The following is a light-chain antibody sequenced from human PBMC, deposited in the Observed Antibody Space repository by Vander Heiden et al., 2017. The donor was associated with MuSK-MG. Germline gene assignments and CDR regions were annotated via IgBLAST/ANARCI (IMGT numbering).Light chain of an antibody. V-gene: IGKV3-11*01. CDR3: QQRNSWPLT. Sequence: EIVLTQSPATLSLSPGERATLSCRASQSISSYLAWYQHKPGQAPRLLIYDASNRATGIPARFSGGGSGTDFTLTISSLDPEDFAVYYCQQRNSWPLTFGGGTKVEIK. CDR1: QSISSY. J-gene: IGKJ4*01. CDR2: DAS.